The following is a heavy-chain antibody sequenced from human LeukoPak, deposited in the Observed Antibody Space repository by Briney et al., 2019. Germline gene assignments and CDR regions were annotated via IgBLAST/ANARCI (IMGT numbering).Heavy chain of an antibody. J-gene: IGHJ3*02. V-gene: IGHV3-64*01. CDR1: GFTFSSYA. D-gene: IGHD4/OR15-4a*01. CDR2: IGSNGGST. CDR3: ARARGYGGLHDAFDI. Sequence: GGSLRLSCAASGFTFSSYAMHWVRQAPGKGLEYVSAIGSNGGSTYYANSVKGRFTISRDNSKNTLYLQMGSLRAEDMAVYYCARARGYGGLHDAFDIWGQGTMVTVSS.